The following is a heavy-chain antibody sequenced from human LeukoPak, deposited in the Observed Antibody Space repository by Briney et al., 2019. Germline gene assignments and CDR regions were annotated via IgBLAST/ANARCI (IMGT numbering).Heavy chain of an antibody. CDR3: ARDLLGYCSGGSCYSGSSFDY. CDR2: ISSSSSYI. J-gene: IGHJ4*02. D-gene: IGHD2-15*01. CDR1: GFTFSSYS. V-gene: IGHV3-21*01. Sequence: PGGSLRLSCAASGFTFSSYSTNWVRQAPGKGLEWVSSISSSSSYIYYADSVKGRFTISRDNAKNSLYLQMNSLRAEDTAVYYCARDLLGYCSGGSCYSGSSFDYWGQGTLVTVSS.